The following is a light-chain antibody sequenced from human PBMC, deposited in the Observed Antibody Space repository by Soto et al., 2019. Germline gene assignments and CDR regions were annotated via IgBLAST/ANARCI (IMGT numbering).Light chain of an antibody. J-gene: IGKJ3*01. CDR3: HHYGSSPALFT. CDR2: GAS. CDR1: QSITNSY. Sequence: EIVLTQSPGTLSLSPGERASLSCRASQSITNSYLAWYQQKPGQAPRLLIYGASSRATGIPDRFSGGGSGTDFTLAISIMGPEDFGVYYYHHYGSSPALFTFGPGTKVDVK. V-gene: IGKV3-20*01.